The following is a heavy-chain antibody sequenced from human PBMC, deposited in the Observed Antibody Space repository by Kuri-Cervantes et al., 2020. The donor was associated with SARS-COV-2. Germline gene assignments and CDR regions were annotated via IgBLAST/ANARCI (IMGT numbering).Heavy chain of an antibody. J-gene: IGHJ1*01. D-gene: IGHD3-22*01. CDR1: GFTFSSYA. Sequence: GESLKISCAASGFTFSSYAMHWVRQAPGKGLEWVAVISYDGSNKYYADSVKGRFTISRDNSKNTLYLQMNSLRAEDTAVYYCAKDYYDSGNIFQHWGQGTLVTVSS. V-gene: IGHV3-30-3*01. CDR2: ISYDGSNK. CDR3: AKDYYDSGNIFQH.